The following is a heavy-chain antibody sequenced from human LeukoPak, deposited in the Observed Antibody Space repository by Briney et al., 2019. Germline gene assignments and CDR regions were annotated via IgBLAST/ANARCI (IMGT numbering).Heavy chain of an antibody. CDR2: VFFTEGT. CDR1: GGSIRNHH. D-gene: IGHD2-8*01. Sequence: SDTLSLTRSVSGGSIRNHHWTWIRQSPGKGLEWIGHVFFTEGTNYSPSLRGRITISADRSKNQIYLKLGSVTAADTAVYYCARELYHFDRWGQGALVTVSS. V-gene: IGHV4-59*11. CDR3: ARELYHFDR. J-gene: IGHJ4*02.